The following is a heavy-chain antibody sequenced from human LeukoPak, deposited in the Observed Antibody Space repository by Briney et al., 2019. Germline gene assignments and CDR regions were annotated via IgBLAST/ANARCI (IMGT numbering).Heavy chain of an antibody. CDR2: IKSKTDGGTT. V-gene: IGHV3-15*01. J-gene: IGHJ4*02. D-gene: IGHD2-15*01. Sequence: GGSLRFSCAASGFTFSNAWMSGVRQAPGKGLEWVGRIKSKTDGGTTDYAAPVKGRFTISRDDSKNTLYLQMNSLKTEDTAVYYCTTYCSGGSCYPRLDYWGQGTLVTVSS. CDR1: GFTFSNAW. CDR3: TTYCSGGSCYPRLDY.